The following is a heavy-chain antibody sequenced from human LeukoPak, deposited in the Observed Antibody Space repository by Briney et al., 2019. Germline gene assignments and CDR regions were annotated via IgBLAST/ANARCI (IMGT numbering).Heavy chain of an antibody. D-gene: IGHD3-3*01. J-gene: IGHJ2*01. CDR1: GGSFSGYY. CDR2: INHSGST. Sequence: SETLSLTCAVYGGSFSGYYWSWIRQPPGKGLEWIGEINHSGSTNYNPSLKSRVTISVDTSKNQFSLKLSSVTAADTAVYYCARQRQESRFLEWLLHHWYFDLWGRGTLVTVSS. V-gene: IGHV4-34*01. CDR3: ARQRQESRFLEWLLHHWYFDL.